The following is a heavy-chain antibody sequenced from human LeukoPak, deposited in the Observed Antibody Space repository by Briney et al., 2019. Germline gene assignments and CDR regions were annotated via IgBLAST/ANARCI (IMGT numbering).Heavy chain of an antibody. V-gene: IGHV1-2*02. CDR3: ARYPTVTAFDY. CDR2: INPNSGGT. Sequence: ASVKASWKLSVYTPTGYYIHWVRHAPGQGLEWMGWINPNSGGTNYAQKCQGRVNMTRDKSISTAYMELSRLRSDDTAVYYCARYPTVTAFDYWGQGTLVTVSS. D-gene: IGHD4-11*01. CDR1: VYTPTGYY. J-gene: IGHJ4*02.